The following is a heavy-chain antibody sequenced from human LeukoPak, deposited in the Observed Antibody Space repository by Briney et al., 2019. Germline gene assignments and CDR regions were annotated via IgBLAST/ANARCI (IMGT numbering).Heavy chain of an antibody. CDR2: IIPSFGTA. D-gene: IGHD2-15*01. V-gene: IGHV1-69*01. CDR1: GGTFSSYA. CDR3: ASRYCSGGSCYLYYFDY. J-gene: IGHJ4*02. Sequence: ASVKVSCKASGGTFSSYAISWVRQAPGQGLEWMGGIIPSFGTANYAQKFQGRVTITADESTSTAYMALSSLRSEDTAVYYCASRYCSGGSCYLYYFDYWGQGTLVTVSS.